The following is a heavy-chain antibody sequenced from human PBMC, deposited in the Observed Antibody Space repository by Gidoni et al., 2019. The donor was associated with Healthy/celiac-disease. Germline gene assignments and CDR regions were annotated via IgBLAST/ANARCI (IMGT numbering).Heavy chain of an antibody. CDR3: ASIPFFNGPYYFDY. CDR1: GYTFTSYG. Sequence: QVQLVQSRAEVKKPGPSVKVSCTAPGYTFTSYGIRWVRQAPGQGLEWMGWIIAYNCNTNYAQKLQGRVTMTTDTSTSTAYMELRSLSSDDTAVYYCASIPFFNGPYYFDYWGQGTLVTVSS. CDR2: IIAYNCNT. V-gene: IGHV1-18*01. J-gene: IGHJ4*02.